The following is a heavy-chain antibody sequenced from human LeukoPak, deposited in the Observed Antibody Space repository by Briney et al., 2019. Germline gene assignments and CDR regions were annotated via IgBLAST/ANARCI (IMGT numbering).Heavy chain of an antibody. Sequence: SVKVSCKASGGTFGSHAMSSVRQAPGQGLEWMGGIIPMLDITNYAQKFQGRVTISADKSTGTAYMQLSSLRSEDTAVYYCAILSDGAYCGGDCFYLDYWGQGTPVTVSS. CDR3: AILSDGAYCGGDCFYLDY. CDR1: GGTFGSHA. D-gene: IGHD2-21*02. J-gene: IGHJ4*02. V-gene: IGHV1-69*10. CDR2: IIPMLDIT.